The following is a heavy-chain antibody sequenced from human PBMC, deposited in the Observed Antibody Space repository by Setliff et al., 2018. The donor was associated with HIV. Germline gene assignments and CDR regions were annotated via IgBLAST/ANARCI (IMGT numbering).Heavy chain of an antibody. CDR1: GFTLSTSN. CDR2: ISSSSTYV. J-gene: IGHJ6*03. D-gene: IGHD3-16*02. Sequence: GGSLRLSCAASGFTLSTSNMNWVRQAPGKGLEWVSSISSSSTYVYYADSVKGRFTVSRDNAKNSLYLHMNSLRAEDTAVYYCARAQDVWGSYRYTNYYYYMDVWGKGTTVTAP. V-gene: IGHV3-21*01. CDR3: ARAQDVWGSYRYTNYYYYMDV.